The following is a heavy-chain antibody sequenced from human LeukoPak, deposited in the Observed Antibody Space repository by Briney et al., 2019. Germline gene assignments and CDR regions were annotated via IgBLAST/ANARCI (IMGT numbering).Heavy chain of an antibody. CDR3: AKVLGATVTTRYYYMDV. CDR1: GFTFSSYG. V-gene: IGHV3-30*02. D-gene: IGHD4-17*01. CDR2: IRYDGSNK. Sequence: PGGSLRLSCAASGFTFSSYGIHWVRQAPGKGLEWVTFIRYDGSNKYYADSVKGRFTISRDNSKNTLYLQMNSLRAEDTAVYYCAKVLGATVTTRYYYMDVWGKGTTVTISS. J-gene: IGHJ6*03.